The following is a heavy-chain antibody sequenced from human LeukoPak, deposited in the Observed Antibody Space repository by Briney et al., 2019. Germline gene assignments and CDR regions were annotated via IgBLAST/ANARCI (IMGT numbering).Heavy chain of an antibody. CDR1: GVSINTYY. Sequence: PSETLSLTCTVSGVSINTYYASWIRQAPGKGLEFIGFIYNGGNTNYNPSLKSRATISVDTSNNQFSLKLSSVTAADTAVYYCASSYCSSTSCHDYWGQGTLVTVSS. CDR2: IYNGGNT. V-gene: IGHV4-4*09. D-gene: IGHD2-2*01. CDR3: ASSYCSSTSCHDY. J-gene: IGHJ4*02.